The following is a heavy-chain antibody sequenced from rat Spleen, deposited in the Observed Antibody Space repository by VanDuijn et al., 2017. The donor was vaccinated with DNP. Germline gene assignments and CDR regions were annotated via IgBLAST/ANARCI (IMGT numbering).Heavy chain of an antibody. J-gene: IGHJ3*01. CDR2: IRYDGGST. CDR1: GFTFSDYY. V-gene: IGHV5-20*01. CDR3: AIYFYSGDNWFGY. Sequence: EVQLVESGGGLVQPGRSLKLSCAASGFTFSDYYMAWVRQAPTKGLEWVAYIRYDGGSTYYGDSVKGRFTISRDFAKNTLYLQMNSLWSEDTATYYCAIYFYSGDNWFGYWGQGTLVTVSS. D-gene: IGHD1-1*01.